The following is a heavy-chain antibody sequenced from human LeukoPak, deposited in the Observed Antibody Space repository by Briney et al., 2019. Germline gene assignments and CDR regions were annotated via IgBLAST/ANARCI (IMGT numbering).Heavy chain of an antibody. CDR1: GYTFTINH. V-gene: IGHV1-46*01. CDR3: AKLATSDTGETY. D-gene: IGHD3-16*01. J-gene: IGHJ4*02. Sequence: ASVKVSCKASGYTFTINHIHWVRQAPGQGLEWMGVINPSGDSTAYAQNFQGRVTMTRDTSTSTVYMELRSLRSEDTAIYYCAKLATSDTGETYWGQGTLVTVSS. CDR2: INPSGDST.